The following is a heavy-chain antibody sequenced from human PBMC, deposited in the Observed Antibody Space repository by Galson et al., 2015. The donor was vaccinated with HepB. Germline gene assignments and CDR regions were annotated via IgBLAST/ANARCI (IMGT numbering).Heavy chain of an antibody. V-gene: IGHV3-7*01. CDR3: ARDLYDFWSGYHQSYYYYYGMDV. J-gene: IGHJ6*02. CDR2: IKQDGSEE. CDR1: GFTFSDYW. Sequence: SLRLSCAVSGFTFSDYWMSWVRQAPGKGLEWVANIKQDGSEEYYVDSVKGRFTISRDNSKNTLYLQMNSLRAEDTAVYYCARDLYDFWSGYHQSYYYYYGMDVWGQGTTVTVSS. D-gene: IGHD3-3*01.